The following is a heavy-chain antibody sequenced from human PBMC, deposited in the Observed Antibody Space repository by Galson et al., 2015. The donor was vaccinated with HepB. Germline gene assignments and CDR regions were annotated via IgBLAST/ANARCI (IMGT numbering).Heavy chain of an antibody. Sequence: PALVKPTQTLTLTCTFFGFSLSTNGVGVGWIRQPPGKALEWLALIYWDDDERYRSSLKNRLTITKDTSKNQVVLTMTNMDPVDTATYYCVHGRQDAGELCNRPTCWPLYFYDHWGQGTLVTVSS. V-gene: IGHV2-5*02. CDR1: GFSLSTNGVG. CDR2: IYWDDDE. CDR3: VHGRQDAGELCNRPTCWPLYFYDH. D-gene: IGHD2/OR15-2a*01. J-gene: IGHJ4*01.